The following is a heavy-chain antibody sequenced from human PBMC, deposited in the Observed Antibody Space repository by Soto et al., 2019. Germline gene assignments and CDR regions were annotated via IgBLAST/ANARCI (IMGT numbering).Heavy chain of an antibody. CDR1: GYSFTSYW. CDR2: IDPSDSYT. V-gene: IGHV5-10-1*01. J-gene: IGHJ6*02. D-gene: IGHD6-13*01. CDR3: ARHIVAAAEDYYYGMDV. Sequence: PGESLKISCEGSGYSFTSYWISWVRQMPGKGLEWMGRIDPSDSYTNYSPSFQGHVTISADKSISTAYLQWSSLKASDTAMYYCARHIVAAAEDYYYGMDVWGQGTTVTVSS.